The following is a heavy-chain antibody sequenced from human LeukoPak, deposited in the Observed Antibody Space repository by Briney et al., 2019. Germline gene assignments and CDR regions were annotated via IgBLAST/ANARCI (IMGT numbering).Heavy chain of an antibody. J-gene: IGHJ4*02. Sequence: GGSLRLSCAASGFTFSSYEMNWVGQAPGKGLEWVSYISRSGSIVYYADSVKGRFIISRDNAKNSLNLQMNSLRAEDTAVYYCARDLRDAYGEFDYWGQGTLVTVSS. CDR3: ARDLRDAYGEFDY. CDR1: GFTFSSYE. D-gene: IGHD3-10*01. V-gene: IGHV3-48*03. CDR2: ISRSGSIV.